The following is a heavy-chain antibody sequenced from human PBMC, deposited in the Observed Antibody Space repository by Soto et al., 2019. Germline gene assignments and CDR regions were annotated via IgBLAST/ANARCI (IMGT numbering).Heavy chain of an antibody. CDR3: ASEIAAAGTFGY. CDR1: GYTFTSYD. Sequence: QVQLVQSGAEVKKPGASVKVSCKASGYTFTSYDINWVRQATGQGLEWMGWMNPNSGNTGYAQKFQGRVTMTRNTSISTAYMELSSLRSKDTAVYYCASEIAAAGTFGYWGQGTLVTVSS. V-gene: IGHV1-8*01. CDR2: MNPNSGNT. J-gene: IGHJ4*02. D-gene: IGHD6-13*01.